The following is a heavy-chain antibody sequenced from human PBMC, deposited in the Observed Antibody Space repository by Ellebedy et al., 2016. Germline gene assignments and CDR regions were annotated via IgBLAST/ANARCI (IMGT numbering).Heavy chain of an antibody. CDR1: GFTFDDYA. D-gene: IGHD3-10*01. J-gene: IGHJ4*02. CDR2: ISWNSAAI. CDR3: AKGTMDYLHH. Sequence: SLKISXATAGFTFDDYALHWVRQVPGKGLEWVSVISWNSAAIVYGEAVKGRFTISRESAKNYLYLQMNSLRVEDTALYFCAKGTMDYLHHWGQGTLVTVSS. V-gene: IGHV3-9*01.